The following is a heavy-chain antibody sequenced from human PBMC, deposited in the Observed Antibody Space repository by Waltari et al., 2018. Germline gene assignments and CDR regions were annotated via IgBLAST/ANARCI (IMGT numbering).Heavy chain of an antibody. CDR3: ARGGGWWVFYDY. V-gene: IGHV1-2*02. Sequence: QVQLLQSGAEMTKPGASVKVSCKASGYTFSGSYIHWVRAAPGQGLEWMGGIPPQRGYIRYAQKFQGSVTMTTDMSRSRAYLELTRLQYDDTAVYYCARGGGWWVFYDYGGEGTVVTVSS. CDR2: IPPQRGYI. D-gene: IGHD2-8*02. J-gene: IGHJ4*02. CDR1: GYTFSGSY.